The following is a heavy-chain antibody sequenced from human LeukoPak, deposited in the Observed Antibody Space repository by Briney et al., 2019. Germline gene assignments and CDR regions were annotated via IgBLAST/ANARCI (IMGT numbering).Heavy chain of an antibody. D-gene: IGHD3-10*01. Sequence: ESGGSLRLSCAASGFTFSSYGMHWVRQAPGKGLEWVAFIRYDGSNKYYADSVKGRFTISRDNSKNTLYLQMNSLRAEDTAVYYCARDPRRGALGPYYDYYMDVWGKGTTVTVSS. CDR2: IRYDGSNK. V-gene: IGHV3-30*02. J-gene: IGHJ6*03. CDR3: ARDPRRGALGPYYDYYMDV. CDR1: GFTFSSYG.